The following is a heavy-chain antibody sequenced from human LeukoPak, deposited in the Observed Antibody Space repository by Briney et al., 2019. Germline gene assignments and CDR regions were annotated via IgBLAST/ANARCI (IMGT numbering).Heavy chain of an antibody. CDR2: IYYSGST. Sequence: SETLSLTCTVSGGSISSSSYYWGWIRQPPGKGLEWIGSIYYSGSTYYNPSLKSRVTISVDTSKNQFSLKLSSVTAADTAVYFCASIIAARQWYFDYWGQGTLVTVSS. CDR1: GGSISSSSYY. D-gene: IGHD6-6*01. CDR3: ASIIAARQWYFDY. V-gene: IGHV4-39*01. J-gene: IGHJ4*02.